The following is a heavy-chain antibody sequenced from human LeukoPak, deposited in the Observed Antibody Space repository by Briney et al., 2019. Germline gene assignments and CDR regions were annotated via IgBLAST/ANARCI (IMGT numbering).Heavy chain of an antibody. CDR1: GGSISSSSYY. D-gene: IGHD3-22*01. Sequence: SEILSLTCTVSGGSISSSSYYWGWIRQPPGKGLEWIGSIYYSGSTYYNPSLKSRVTISVDTSKNQFSLKLSSVTAADTAVYYCARFYTYYYDSSGYPDYWGQGTLVTVSS. J-gene: IGHJ4*02. V-gene: IGHV4-39*07. CDR3: ARFYTYYYDSSGYPDY. CDR2: IYYSGST.